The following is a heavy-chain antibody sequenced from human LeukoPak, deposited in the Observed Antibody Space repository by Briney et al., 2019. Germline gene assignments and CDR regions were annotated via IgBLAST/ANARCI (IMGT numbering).Heavy chain of an antibody. V-gene: IGHV3-21*01. D-gene: IGHD4-23*01. Sequence: PGGSLRLSCAASGFTFSSYNMNWVRQAPGKGLEWVSFISSSGTYIYYADSMKGRFTISRDNAKNSLYLQMNSLRAEDTALYYCARNGGNSDFDYWGQGTLVTVSS. CDR3: ARNGGNSDFDY. CDR1: GFTFSSYN. CDR2: ISSSGTYI. J-gene: IGHJ4*02.